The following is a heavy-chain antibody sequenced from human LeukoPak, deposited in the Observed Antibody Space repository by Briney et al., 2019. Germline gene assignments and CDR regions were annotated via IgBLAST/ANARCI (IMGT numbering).Heavy chain of an antibody. CDR1: GGSISTYY. V-gene: IGHV4-59*08. J-gene: IGHJ4*02. D-gene: IGHD5-24*01. CDR2: IYYSGRS. Sequence: SSETLSLTCSVSGGSISTYYWSWIRQPPGKGLEWIGYIYYSGRSNYNPSLRSRVTISVDTSRNQFSLKLSSVTAADTAVYYCARHNGDGQSFLFDYWGQGTLVTVSS. CDR3: ARHNGDGQSFLFDY.